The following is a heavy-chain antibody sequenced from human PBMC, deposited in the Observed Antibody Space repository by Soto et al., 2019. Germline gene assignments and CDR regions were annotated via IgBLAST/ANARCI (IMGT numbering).Heavy chain of an antibody. CDR3: ARMLAATRPSRYYGMDV. Sequence: LSLTCTVSGGTISSDYRSWIRQPPGQGLEWIGYIYYSGSTNYNPSLKSRVTISVDTSKNQFSLTLSSVTAADTAVYYCARMLAATRPSRYYGMDVWGQGTTVTVSS. J-gene: IGHJ6*02. CDR2: IYYSGST. V-gene: IGHV4-59*01. D-gene: IGHD2-15*01. CDR1: GGTISSDY.